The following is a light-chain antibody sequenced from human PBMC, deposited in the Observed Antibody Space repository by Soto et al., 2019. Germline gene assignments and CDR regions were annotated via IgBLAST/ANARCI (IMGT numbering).Light chain of an antibody. CDR1: SSNIGSNY. Sequence: QPVLTQPPSASGTPGQRVTISCSGSSSNIGSNYVYWYQQLPGTAPKLLVYSYNQRPSGVPDRFSGSKSGTSASLAISGLQSEDEADYHCAAWDDSLNGFYVFGTGTKLTVL. V-gene: IGLV1-44*01. J-gene: IGLJ1*01. CDR2: SYN. CDR3: AAWDDSLNGFYV.